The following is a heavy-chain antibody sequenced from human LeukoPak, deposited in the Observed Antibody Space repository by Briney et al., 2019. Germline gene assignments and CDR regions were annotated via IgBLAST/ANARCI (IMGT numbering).Heavy chain of an antibody. J-gene: IGHJ4*02. Sequence: GGSLRLSCAASGFTFSSYGMHWVRQAPGKGLEWVANIKQDGSEKYYVDSVKGRFTISKDNAKNSLFLQMNSLRAEDTAVYYCVRVLTPSRDDQIFDYWGQGTLVTVSS. D-gene: IGHD5-24*01. CDR3: VRVLTPSRDDQIFDY. CDR1: GFTFSSYG. V-gene: IGHV3-7*01. CDR2: IKQDGSEK.